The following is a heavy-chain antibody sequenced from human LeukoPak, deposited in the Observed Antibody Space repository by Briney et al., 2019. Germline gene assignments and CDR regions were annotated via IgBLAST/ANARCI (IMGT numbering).Heavy chain of an antibody. CDR1: GGSFSGYY. V-gene: IGHV4-34*01. Sequence: SETLSLTCAVYGGSFSGYYWSWIRQPPGKGLEWIGEINHSGSTNYNPSLKSRVTISVDTSKNQFSLKLSSVTAADTAVYYCARHPYDSSGYYPDYWGQGTLVTVSS. J-gene: IGHJ4*02. D-gene: IGHD3-22*01. CDR2: INHSGST. CDR3: ARHPYDSSGYYPDY.